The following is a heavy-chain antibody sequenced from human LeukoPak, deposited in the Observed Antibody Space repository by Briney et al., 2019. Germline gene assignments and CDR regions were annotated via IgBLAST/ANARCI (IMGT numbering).Heavy chain of an antibody. Sequence: GGSLRLSCAASGFTFSSYWMHWVRQAPGKGLVWVSRINSDGSSTSYADSVKGRFTISRDNAKNTLYLQMNSLRAEDTAVYYCANGEHIVVATDAFDIWGQGTMVTVSS. V-gene: IGHV3-74*01. D-gene: IGHD2-21*02. CDR1: GFTFSSYW. CDR3: ANGEHIVVATDAFDI. J-gene: IGHJ3*02. CDR2: INSDGSST.